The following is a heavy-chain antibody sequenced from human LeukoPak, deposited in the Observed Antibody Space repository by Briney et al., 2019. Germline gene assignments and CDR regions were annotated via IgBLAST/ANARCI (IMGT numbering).Heavy chain of an antibody. V-gene: IGHV4-59*08. CDR2: IYYSGST. CDR3: ARGSTIFGVVNYFDY. CDR1: GGSISSYY. D-gene: IGHD3-3*01. J-gene: IGHJ4*02. Sequence: PSETLSLTCTVSGGSISSYYWSWIRQPPGKGLEWIGYIYYSGSTYYNPSLKSRVTISVDTSKNQFSLKLSSVTAADTAVYYCARGSTIFGVVNYFDYWGQGTLVTVSS.